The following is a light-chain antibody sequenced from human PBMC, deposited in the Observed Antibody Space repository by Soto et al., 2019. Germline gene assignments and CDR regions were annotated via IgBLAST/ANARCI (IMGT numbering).Light chain of an antibody. V-gene: IGKV3-15*01. J-gene: IGKJ5*01. CDR3: QQYYNWPRT. CDR1: QSVSTN. CDR2: GAS. Sequence: EIVMTQSPATLSVSPGEVATLSCRASQSVSTNLAWYQQKRGQAPRLLFYGASTRATGLPARFSGTGSGTEFTLTINSLQAEDSAVYYCQQYYNWPRTFGQGTRLEIK.